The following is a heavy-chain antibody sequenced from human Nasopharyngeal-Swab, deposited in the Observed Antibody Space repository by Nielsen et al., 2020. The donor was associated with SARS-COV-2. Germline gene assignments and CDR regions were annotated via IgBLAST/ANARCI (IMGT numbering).Heavy chain of an antibody. CDR2: ISSSSSYI. D-gene: IGHD3-10*01. CDR3: ARADGYGSGSYSDY. CDR1: GFTFSSYS. V-gene: IGHV3-21*01. Sequence: GESLKISCAASGFTFSSYSMNWVRQAPGKGLEWVSSISSSSSYIHYADSVKGRFTISRDNAKNSLYLQMNSLRAEDTAVYYCARADGYGSGSYSDYWGQGTLVTVSS. J-gene: IGHJ4*02.